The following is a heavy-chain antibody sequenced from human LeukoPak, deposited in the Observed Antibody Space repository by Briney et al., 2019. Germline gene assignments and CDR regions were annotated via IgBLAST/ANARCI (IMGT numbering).Heavy chain of an antibody. V-gene: IGHV1-69*04. CDR3: AKDKGFWYGMDV. CDR1: GGTFSSYA. CDR2: IIPILGIA. J-gene: IGHJ6*02. Sequence: ASVKVSCKASGGTFSSYAISWVRQAPGQGLEWMGRIIPILGIANYAQKFQGRVTITADKSTSTAYMELSSLRAEDTALYYCAKDKGFWYGMDVWGQGTTVTVSS. D-gene: IGHD3-3*01.